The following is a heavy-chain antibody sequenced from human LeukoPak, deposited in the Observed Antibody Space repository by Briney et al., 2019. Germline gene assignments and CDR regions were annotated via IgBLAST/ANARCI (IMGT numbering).Heavy chain of an antibody. CDR2: IIPIFGTA. J-gene: IGHJ6*02. Sequence: ASVKVSCKASGGTFISYAISWVRQAPGQGLEWMGGIIPIFGTANYAQKFQGRVTNTADESTSTAYMELSSLRSEDTAVYYCARAYCGGDCRPYYYYGMDVWGQGTTVTVSS. CDR3: ARAYCGGDCRPYYYYGMDV. D-gene: IGHD2-21*02. V-gene: IGHV1-69*13. CDR1: GGTFISYA.